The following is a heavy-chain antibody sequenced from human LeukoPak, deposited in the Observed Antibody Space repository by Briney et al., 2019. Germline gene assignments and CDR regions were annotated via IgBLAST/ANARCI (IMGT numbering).Heavy chain of an antibody. CDR3: TRSFVGYCSGGSCLISDYYYYGMDV. V-gene: IGHV3-49*04. J-gene: IGHJ6*02. CDR2: IRSKAYGGTT. D-gene: IGHD2-15*01. CDR1: GFTFGDYA. Sequence: GGSLRLSCTASGFTFGDYAMSWVRQAPGKGLEWVGFIRSKAYGGTTEYAASVKGRFTISRDDSKSIAYLQMNSLKTEDTAVYYCTRSFVGYCSGGSCLISDYYYYGMDVWGQGTTVTVSS.